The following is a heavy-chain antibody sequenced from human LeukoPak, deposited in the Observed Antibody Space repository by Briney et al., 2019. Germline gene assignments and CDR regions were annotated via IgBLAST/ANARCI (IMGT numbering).Heavy chain of an antibody. Sequence: GGSLRLSCAASGFTFSSYAMHWVRQAPGKGLEWVAVISYDGSNKYYADSVKGRFTTSRDNSKNTLYLQMNSLRAEDTAVYYCARERGASTVTNWFDPWGQGTLVTVSS. CDR3: ARERGASTVTNWFDP. CDR1: GFTFSSYA. J-gene: IGHJ5*02. V-gene: IGHV3-30*04. D-gene: IGHD4-17*01. CDR2: ISYDGSNK.